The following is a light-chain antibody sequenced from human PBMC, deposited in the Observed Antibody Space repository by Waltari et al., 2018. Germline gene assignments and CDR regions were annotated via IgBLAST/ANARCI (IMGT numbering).Light chain of an antibody. V-gene: IGLV1-40*01. J-gene: IGLJ3*02. Sequence: QSVLTQPPSVSGPPGPRVTIPCTRGSPNPGAAFDDPRYQQLPGAAPTLLIYGNSNRPSGVPDRFSGSKSGTSASLAITGLQADDEADYYCQSYDNDLSGWVFGGGTSLTVL. CDR1: SPNPGAAFD. CDR2: GNS. CDR3: QSYDNDLSGWV.